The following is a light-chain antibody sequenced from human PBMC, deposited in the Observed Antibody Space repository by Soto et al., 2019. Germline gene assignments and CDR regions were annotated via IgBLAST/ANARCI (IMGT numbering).Light chain of an antibody. V-gene: IGLV1-44*01. J-gene: IGLJ1*01. CDR3: AAWDDSLTGSV. Sequence: QSVLTQPPSASGTPGQRVTISCSGSSSNIGSNTVTWYQQLPGTAPKLLIYSNNQRPSGVPDRFSGSKSGTSASLAISGLQSEDEADYYCAAWDDSLTGSVFGTGTKVTVL. CDR1: SSNIGSNT. CDR2: SNN.